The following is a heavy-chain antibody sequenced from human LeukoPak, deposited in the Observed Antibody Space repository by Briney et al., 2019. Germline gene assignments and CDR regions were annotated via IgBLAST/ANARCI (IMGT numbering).Heavy chain of an antibody. J-gene: IGHJ4*02. CDR1: GFTFGNYG. CDR2: IRYDGNNK. Sequence: GGSLRLSCAASGFTFGNYGMHWVRQAPGKGLEWVAFIRYDGNNKSYADSVKGRFTISRDNSKNTLYLQMSSLRAEDAAVYYCAKGPLIEVAGTTWDYWGQGTLVTVSS. CDR3: AKGPLIEVAGTTWDY. D-gene: IGHD6-19*01. V-gene: IGHV3-30*02.